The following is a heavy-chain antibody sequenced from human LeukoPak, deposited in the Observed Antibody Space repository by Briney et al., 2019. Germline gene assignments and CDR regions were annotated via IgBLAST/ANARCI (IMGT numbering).Heavy chain of an antibody. CDR3: ARQGGYCSSTSCQGYHYYGMDV. J-gene: IGHJ6*02. CDR2: IDPSDSYT. V-gene: IGHV5-10-1*04. CDR1: GYSFTSYW. Sequence: GESLKISCKGSGYSFTSYWISWVRQMPGKGLEWMGRIDPSDSYTNYSPSFQGQVTISADKSISIAYLQWRSLKASDTATYYCARQGGYCSSTSCQGYHYYGMDVWGQGTTVTVSS. D-gene: IGHD2-2*01.